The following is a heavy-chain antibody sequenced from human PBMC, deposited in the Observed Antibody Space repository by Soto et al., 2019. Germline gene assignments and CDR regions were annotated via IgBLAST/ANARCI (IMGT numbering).Heavy chain of an antibody. CDR1: GFTVSTKY. D-gene: IGHD3-22*01. J-gene: IGHJ3*02. V-gene: IGHV3-53*01. Sequence: GGSLRLSCAVSGFTVSTKYMSWVRQAPGKGLEWVSVFYSGGSTYYADSVKGRFTISRDNSKNTLNLQMNSLRAEDTAVYYCAKGYYDGSGSPRGAFDIWGQGTMVTVSS. CDR2: FYSGGST. CDR3: AKGYYDGSGSPRGAFDI.